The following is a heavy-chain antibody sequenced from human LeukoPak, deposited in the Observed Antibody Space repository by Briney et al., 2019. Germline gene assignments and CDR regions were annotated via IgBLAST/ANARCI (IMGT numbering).Heavy chain of an antibody. D-gene: IGHD3-22*01. J-gene: IGHJ6*03. V-gene: IGHV4-59*08. Sequence: PSETLSLTCTVSGGSITSDYWSWIRQSPGKGLEWIGYFSYSGSTHYSPSLTSRVAISVDTSRNQFSLKLSSVTAADTAVYYCARQVVIPSYYYYMDVWGKGTTVTVSS. CDR1: GGSITSDY. CDR3: ARQVVIPSYYYYMDV. CDR2: FSYSGST.